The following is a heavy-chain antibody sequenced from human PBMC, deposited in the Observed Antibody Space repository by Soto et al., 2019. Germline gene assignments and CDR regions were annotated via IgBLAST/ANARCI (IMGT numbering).Heavy chain of an antibody. CDR3: AHDGSHYLGFDY. J-gene: IGHJ4*02. CDR2: IYWDDYK. V-gene: IGHV2-5*02. CDR1: GFSLSTSGVG. Sequence: QITLKESGPTLVKPTQTLTLTCTFSGFSLSTSGVGVGWIRQPPGKALEWLALIYWDDYKRYSPSLKSRLTITKDTYKTQVVLTMTNMDPVDTATYYCAHDGSHYLGFDYWGQGTLVTVSS. D-gene: IGHD3-22*01.